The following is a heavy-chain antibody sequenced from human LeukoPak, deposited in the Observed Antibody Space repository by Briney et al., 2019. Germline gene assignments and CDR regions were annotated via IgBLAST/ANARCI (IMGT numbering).Heavy chain of an antibody. D-gene: IGHD3-10*01. Sequence: SETLSLTCTVSGGSISSGSSYWSWIRQPAGKGLEWIGRIYPSGSTNYNPSLKSRVTISVDTSNNQFSLRLSSVTAADTAVYYCVRETRITLVRVSYYFDYWGQGTLVTVSS. CDR1: GGSISSGSSY. CDR3: VRETRITLVRVSYYFDY. V-gene: IGHV4-61*02. J-gene: IGHJ4*02. CDR2: IYPSGST.